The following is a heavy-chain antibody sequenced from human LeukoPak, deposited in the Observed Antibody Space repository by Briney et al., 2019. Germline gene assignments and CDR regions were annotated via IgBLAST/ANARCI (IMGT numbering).Heavy chain of an antibody. CDR3: ARSGFYEGYFYYGMNV. J-gene: IGHJ6*02. D-gene: IGHD3-9*01. Sequence: AGGSLRLSCVASGFTFTDYYMTWIRQTPGKGLEWVSDISVSGSYTNYADSVKGRFTISRDNTKNSLYLQMNSLRAEDTATHYCARSGFYEGYFYYGMNVWGQGTTVTVSS. CDR2: ISVSGSYT. V-gene: IGHV3-11*06. CDR1: GFTFTDYY.